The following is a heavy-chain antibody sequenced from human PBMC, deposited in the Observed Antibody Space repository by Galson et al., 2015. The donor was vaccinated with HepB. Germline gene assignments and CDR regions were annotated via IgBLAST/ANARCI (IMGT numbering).Heavy chain of an antibody. CDR1: GYRFDTYG. D-gene: IGHD3-9*01. CDR2: ISAYNGNT. Sequence: SVKVSCKASGYRFDTYGITWVRQAPGQGLEWMGWISAYNGNTHYAQSFQGRVTMTTDTSTSTAYMELRSLRSDDTAVYYCARVMFYNILTDYYSFDFWGQGSLVTVSS. J-gene: IGHJ4*02. CDR3: ARVMFYNILTDYYSFDF. V-gene: IGHV1-18*04.